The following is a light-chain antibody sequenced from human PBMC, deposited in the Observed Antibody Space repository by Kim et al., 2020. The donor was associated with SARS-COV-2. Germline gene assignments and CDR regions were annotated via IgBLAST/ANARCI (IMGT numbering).Light chain of an antibody. CDR1: SGDIGRYNF. CDR2: NVT. Sequence: GQSITISCTGSSGDIGRYNFVTWYQQHPDKAPNLMIYNVTKRPSGVSNRFSGSKSGNTASLTISGLQAEDEVDYYCSSFTSSGTFVFGGGTQLTVL. V-gene: IGLV2-14*03. CDR3: SSFTSSGTFV. J-gene: IGLJ2*01.